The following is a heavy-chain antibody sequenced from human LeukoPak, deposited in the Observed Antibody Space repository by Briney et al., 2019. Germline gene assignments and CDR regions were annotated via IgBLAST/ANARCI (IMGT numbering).Heavy chain of an antibody. Sequence: GGSLRLSCAASGFTFSNYWMHWVRQAPGKGLEWVANIKQDGSARYYVDSVRGRFTISRDNAKNSLYLQMNSLRAEDTAVYYCARGIAVAGTILGVWGQGTLVTVSS. D-gene: IGHD6-19*01. J-gene: IGHJ4*02. V-gene: IGHV3-7*01. CDR3: ARGIAVAGTILGV. CDR1: GFTFSNYW. CDR2: IKQDGSAR.